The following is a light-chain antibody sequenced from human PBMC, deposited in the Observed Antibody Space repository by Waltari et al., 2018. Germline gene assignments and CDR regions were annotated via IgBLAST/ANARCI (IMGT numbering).Light chain of an antibody. CDR2: ENT. J-gene: IGLJ7*01. CDR1: SPNIGHNY. Sequence: QSVLTQPPSVSAAPGQRVTISCSGGSPNIGHNYVSWYRQFPGTAPKLLIYENTERPSGLPGRFSGSKSGTSATLDITGLQAGDEADYYCGTWDSSLSGAVFGGGTHLTVL. V-gene: IGLV1-51*02. CDR3: GTWDSSLSGAV.